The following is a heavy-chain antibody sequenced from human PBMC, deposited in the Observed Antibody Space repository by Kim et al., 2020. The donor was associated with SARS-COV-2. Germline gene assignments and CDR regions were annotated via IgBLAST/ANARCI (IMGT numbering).Heavy chain of an antibody. CDR3: ARTNDDYFRH. V-gene: IGHV6-1*01. CDR2: TYYRSKWST. CDR1: GDSVSSKSAA. Sequence: SQTLSLTCAISGDSVSSKSAAWNWLRQSPSRGLEWLGRTYYRSKWSTDYALSVKSRLTITSDTSKNHFSLQLNSVTPDDTAVYYCARTNDDYFRHWGQGTLVTVSS. D-gene: IGHD1-1*01. J-gene: IGHJ1*01.